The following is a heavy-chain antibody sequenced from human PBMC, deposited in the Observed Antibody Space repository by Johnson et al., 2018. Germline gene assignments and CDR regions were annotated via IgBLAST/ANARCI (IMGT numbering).Heavy chain of an antibody. CDR2: VFHSGTT. CDR1: GGSIDRYY. D-gene: IGHD3-16*01. Sequence: QVQLQESGPGLVKASETLSLTCSVSGGSIDRYYWNWIRQSPRRGLEWIGSVFHSGTTSFNPSLSGRFTMSVDTSKNEFSLKLTSVTVADTAIYYCAKSAVPGYYVYGLDVWGQGTTVAVSS. CDR3: AKSAVPGYYVYGLDV. J-gene: IGHJ6*02. V-gene: IGHV4-59*01.